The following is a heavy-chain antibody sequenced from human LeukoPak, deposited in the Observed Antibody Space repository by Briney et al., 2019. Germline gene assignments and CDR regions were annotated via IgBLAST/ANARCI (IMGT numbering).Heavy chain of an antibody. CDR1: GGSFSGYY. CDR2: INHSGST. Sequence: SETLSLTCAVYGGSFSGYYWSWIRQPPGKGLEWIGEINHSGSTNYNPSLKSRVTISVDTSKNQFSLKLSSVTAADTAVYYRARGLKQWLVRRWFDPWGQGTLVTVSS. V-gene: IGHV4-34*01. J-gene: IGHJ5*02. D-gene: IGHD6-19*01. CDR3: ARGLKQWLVRRWFDP.